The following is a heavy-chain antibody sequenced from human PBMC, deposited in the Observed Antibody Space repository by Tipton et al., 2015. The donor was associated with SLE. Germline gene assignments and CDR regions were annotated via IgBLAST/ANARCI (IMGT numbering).Heavy chain of an antibody. Sequence: LRLSCAVYGGSFSGYYWSWIRQPPGKGLEWIGEINHSGSTNYNPSLKSRVTISVDTSKNQFSLKLSSVTAADTAVYYCARPGLQTKYMRTWMDTYYGLDVWGQGTTVTVSS. CDR2: INHSGST. CDR3: ARPGLQTKYMRTWMDTYYGLDV. V-gene: IGHV4-34*01. J-gene: IGHJ6*02. D-gene: IGHD4-11*01. CDR1: GGSFSGYY.